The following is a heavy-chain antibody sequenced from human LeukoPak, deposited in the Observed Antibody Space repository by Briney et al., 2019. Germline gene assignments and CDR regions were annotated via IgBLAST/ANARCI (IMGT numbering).Heavy chain of an antibody. Sequence: SETLSLTCTVSGGSISSGSYYWSWIRQPAGKGLEWIGRIYTSGSTNYNPSLKSRVTISVDTSKNQFSLKLSSVTAADTAVYYCAREGRSSSSGGDWFDPWGQGTLVTVSS. V-gene: IGHV4-61*02. CDR2: IYTSGST. CDR3: AREGRSSSSGGDWFDP. D-gene: IGHD6-6*01. J-gene: IGHJ5*02. CDR1: GGSISSGSYY.